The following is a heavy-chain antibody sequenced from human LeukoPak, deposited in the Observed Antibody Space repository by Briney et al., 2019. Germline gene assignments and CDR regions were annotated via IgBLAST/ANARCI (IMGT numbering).Heavy chain of an antibody. CDR2: INPNSGGT. CDR3: ARDPYYYDSSGAGYYYYMDV. D-gene: IGHD3-22*01. J-gene: IGHJ6*03. CDR1: GYTFTGYY. V-gene: IGHV1-2*02. Sequence: ASVKVSCKASGYTFTGYYMHWVRQAPGQGLEWMGWINPNSGGTNYAQKFQGRVTMTRDTSISTAYMELSRLRSDDTAVYYCARDPYYYDSSGAGYYYYMDVWGKGTTVTVSS.